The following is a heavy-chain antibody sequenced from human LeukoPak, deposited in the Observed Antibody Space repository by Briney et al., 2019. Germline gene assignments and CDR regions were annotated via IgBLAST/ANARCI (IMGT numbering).Heavy chain of an antibody. J-gene: IGHJ4*02. CDR3: ARDQRSLDY. CDR2: INPSGDTT. V-gene: IGHV1-46*01. CDR1: GYTFTSYY. Sequence: ASVKVSCKASGYTFTSYYIHWLRQAPGQGPQWMGMINPSGDTTNYAQKFQGRVTMTRDTSTSTVYMELSSLRSEDTAVYYCARDQRSLDYWGQGTLVTVSS.